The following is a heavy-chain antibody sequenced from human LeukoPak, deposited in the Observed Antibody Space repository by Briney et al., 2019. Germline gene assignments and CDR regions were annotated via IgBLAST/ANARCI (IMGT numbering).Heavy chain of an antibody. Sequence: AGGSLRLSCAASGFTFSSYAMSGVRQAPGKGLEWVSAISGSGGSTYYADSVKGRFTISRDNSKNTLYLQMNSLRAEDTAVYSCAKDQQYEYQLLSYFDYWGQGTLVTVSS. J-gene: IGHJ4*02. CDR1: GFTFSSYA. CDR2: ISGSGGST. V-gene: IGHV3-23*01. D-gene: IGHD2-2*01. CDR3: AKDQQYEYQLLSYFDY.